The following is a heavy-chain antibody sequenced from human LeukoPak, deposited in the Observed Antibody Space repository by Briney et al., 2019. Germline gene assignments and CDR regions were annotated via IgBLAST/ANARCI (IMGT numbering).Heavy chain of an antibody. CDR3: ARDLGTLYGMDV. CDR2: ISYDGSNK. D-gene: IGHD1-1*01. V-gene: IGHV3-30-3*01. Sequence: PGGSLRLSYAASGFTFSSYAMHWVRQAPGKGLEWVAVISYDGSNKYYADSVKGRFTISRDNSKNTLYLQMNSLRAEDTAVYYCARDLGTLYGMDVWGQGTTVTVSS. CDR1: GFTFSSYA. J-gene: IGHJ6*02.